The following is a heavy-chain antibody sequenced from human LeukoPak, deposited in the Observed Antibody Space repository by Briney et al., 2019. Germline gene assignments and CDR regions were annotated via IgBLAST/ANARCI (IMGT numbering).Heavy chain of an antibody. CDR2: FYPEDGET. D-gene: IGHD2-21*02. CDR1: GYTLTELS. CDR3: ATMADCGGDCYQNWFDP. V-gene: IGHV1-24*01. Sequence: ASVKVSCKVSGYTLTELSMHWVRQAPGKGLEWRGGFYPEDGETIYAQKFQGRGTMTEDTSTDTAYMELSSLRSEDTAVYYCATMADCGGDCYQNWFDPWGQGTLVTVSS. J-gene: IGHJ5*02.